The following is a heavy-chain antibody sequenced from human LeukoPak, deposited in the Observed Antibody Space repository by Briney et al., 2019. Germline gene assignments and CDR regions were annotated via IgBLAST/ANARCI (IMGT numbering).Heavy chain of an antibody. V-gene: IGHV6-1*01. CDR3: ARGSGYDYYYGMDV. CDR2: TYYRSKWYN. Sequence: SQTLSLTCALSGDIFSSNSAAWHWSRQSRSRGLEWLVRTYYRSKWYNDYAVSVKSRITINPDTSKNQFSLQLNSVTPEDTAVYYCARGSGYDYYYGMDVWGQGTTVTVSS. CDR1: GDIFSSNSAA. D-gene: IGHD6-19*01. J-gene: IGHJ6*02.